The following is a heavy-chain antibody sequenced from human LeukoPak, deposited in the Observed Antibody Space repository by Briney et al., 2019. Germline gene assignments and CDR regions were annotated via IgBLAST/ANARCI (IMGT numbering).Heavy chain of an antibody. CDR3: ARGAQYYYGSGSYYSY. CDR1: GGSFSGYY. Sequence: SETLSLTCAVYGGSFSGYYWSWVRQPPGKGLEWIGEINHSGSTNYNPSLKSRVTISVDTSKNQFSLKLSSVTAADTAVYYCARGAQYYYGSGSYYSYWGQGTLVTVSS. V-gene: IGHV4-34*01. J-gene: IGHJ4*02. D-gene: IGHD3-10*01. CDR2: INHSGST.